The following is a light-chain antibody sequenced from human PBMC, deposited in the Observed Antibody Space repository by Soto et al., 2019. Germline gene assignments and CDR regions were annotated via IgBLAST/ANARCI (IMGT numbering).Light chain of an antibody. Sequence: QSVLTQPASVSGSPGQSITISCTGTSSDVGGYNYVSWYQRHPGKPPKLIIYEVSNRPSGVSDRFSGSKSGNTASLTISGLQAEDEADYYCSSYTSTSSYVFATGTKVTVL. CDR1: SSDVGGYNY. V-gene: IGLV2-14*03. CDR2: EVS. J-gene: IGLJ1*01. CDR3: SSYTSTSSYV.